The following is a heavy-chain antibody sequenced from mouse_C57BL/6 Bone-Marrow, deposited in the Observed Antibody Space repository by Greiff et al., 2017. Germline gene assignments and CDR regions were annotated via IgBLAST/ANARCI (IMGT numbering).Heavy chain of an antibody. CDR2: IHPNSGST. J-gene: IGHJ2*01. V-gene: IGHV1-64*01. D-gene: IGHD2-13*01. Sequence: QVQLQQPGAELVKPGASVKLSCKASGYTFTSYWMHWVKQRPGQGLEWIGMIHPNSGSTNYNEKFKSKASLTVDNSSSTAYMQLSSLTSEDSAVYYCARWGLRYLGFWGRGTTLTVSS. CDR3: ARWGLRYLGF. CDR1: GYTFTSYW.